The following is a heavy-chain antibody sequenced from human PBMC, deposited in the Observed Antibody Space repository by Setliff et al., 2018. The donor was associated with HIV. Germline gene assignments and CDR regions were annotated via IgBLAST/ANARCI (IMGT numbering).Heavy chain of an antibody. J-gene: IGHJ4*02. CDR1: GGSIDNNKYY. D-gene: IGHD3-22*01. Sequence: PSETLSLTCSVSGGSIDNNKYYWTWIRRPAGKGLEWIGHIYSRGPTNYNPSLRSRVIISVDTSKNQLSLSLSSATAADTAVYYCARDDSGYYYDYWGQGKLVTVSS. CDR2: IYSRGPT. V-gene: IGHV4-61*09. CDR3: ARDDSGYYYDY.